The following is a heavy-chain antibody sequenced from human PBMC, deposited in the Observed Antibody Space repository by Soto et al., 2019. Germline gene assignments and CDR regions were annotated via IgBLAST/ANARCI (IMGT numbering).Heavy chain of an antibody. CDR2: INPDGSAT. Sequence: GGTLRLSCSASGFSFSNSWMHWVRQVPGKGLVWVSRINPDGSATAYAGSVKGRFTISRENAKNTLYLQMNSLRVEDTAIYYCVRALIGSSDYWGQGTLVTVSS. CDR3: VRALIGSSDY. J-gene: IGHJ4*02. CDR1: GFSFSNSW. V-gene: IGHV3-74*01. D-gene: IGHD1-26*01.